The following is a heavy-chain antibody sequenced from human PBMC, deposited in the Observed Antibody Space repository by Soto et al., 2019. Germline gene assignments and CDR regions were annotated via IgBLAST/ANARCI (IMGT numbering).Heavy chain of an antibody. J-gene: IGHJ3*02. CDR1: GFTFSSYS. Sequence: GGSLRLSCAASGFTFSSYSMNWVRQAPGKGLEWVSYISSSSSTIYYADSVKGRFTISRDNAKNSLYLQMNSLRAEDTAVYYCARDESTTVTDDAFDIWGQGTMVTVSS. D-gene: IGHD4-17*01. CDR3: ARDESTTVTDDAFDI. CDR2: ISSSSSTI. V-gene: IGHV3-48*01.